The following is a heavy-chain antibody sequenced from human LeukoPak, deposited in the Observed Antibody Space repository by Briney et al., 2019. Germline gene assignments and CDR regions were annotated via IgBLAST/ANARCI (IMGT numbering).Heavy chain of an antibody. Sequence: GASVKVSCKASGGTFSSYAISWVRQAPGQGLEWMGRIIPILGIANYAQKFQGRVTVTADKSTSTAYMELSSLRSEDTAEYYCASENLYYYDSSGYSHWGQGTLVTVSS. CDR3: ASENLYYYDSSGYSH. V-gene: IGHV1-69*04. CDR2: IIPILGIA. D-gene: IGHD3-22*01. CDR1: GGTFSSYA. J-gene: IGHJ4*02.